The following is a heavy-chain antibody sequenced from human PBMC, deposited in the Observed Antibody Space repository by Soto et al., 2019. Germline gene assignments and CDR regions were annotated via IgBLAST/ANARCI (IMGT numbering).Heavy chain of an antibody. CDR1: GFTFAGYS. J-gene: IGHJ6*02. CDR2: ISGGGGRT. CDR3: AKDRLRGGFLTTATTNGMDV. Sequence: EVQLLESGGGLVQPGGSLRLSCAASGFTFAGYSMSWVRQAPGKGLDWVSVISGGGGRTNYADSVKGRFTISRDNSQNTLYLQMNSLRAEDTAVYYCAKDRLRGGFLTTATTNGMDVWGQGTTVTVSS. D-gene: IGHD1-26*01. V-gene: IGHV3-23*01.